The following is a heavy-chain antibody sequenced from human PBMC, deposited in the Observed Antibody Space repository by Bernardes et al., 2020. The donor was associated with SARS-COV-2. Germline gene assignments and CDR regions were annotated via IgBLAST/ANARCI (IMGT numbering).Heavy chain of an antibody. J-gene: IGHJ4*02. Sequence: ASVKVSCKASGYTFTSYGISWVRQDPGQGLEWMGWISAYNGNTNYAQKLQGRVTMTTDTSTSTAYMELRSLRSDDTAVYYCSRAGGYSGYDADKNYFDYWGQGTLVTVSS. V-gene: IGHV1-18*01. D-gene: IGHD5-12*01. CDR2: ISAYNGNT. CDR1: GYTFTSYG. CDR3: SRAGGYSGYDADKNYFDY.